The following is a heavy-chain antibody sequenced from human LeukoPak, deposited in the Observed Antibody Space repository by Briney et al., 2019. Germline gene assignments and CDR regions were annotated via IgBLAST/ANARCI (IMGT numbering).Heavy chain of an antibody. D-gene: IGHD3-9*01. J-gene: IGHJ4*02. CDR3: ARLPANYDILTGYIYYFDY. V-gene: IGHV4-59*01. CDR1: GGSISSYY. Sequence: SETLSLTWTVSGGSISSYYWSWIRQPPEKGLEWIGYIYYSGGTNYNPSLKSRVTISVDTSKNQFSLKLSSVTAPDTAVYYCARLPANYDILTGYIYYFDYWGQGTLVTVSS. CDR2: IYYSGGT.